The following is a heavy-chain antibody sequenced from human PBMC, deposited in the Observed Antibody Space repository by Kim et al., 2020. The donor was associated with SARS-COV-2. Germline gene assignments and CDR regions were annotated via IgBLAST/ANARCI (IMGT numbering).Heavy chain of an antibody. D-gene: IGHD6-19*01. J-gene: IGHJ4*02. CDR1: GFTFSSYS. CDR2: ISSSSSYI. Sequence: GGSLRLSCAASGFTFSSYSMNWVRQAPGKGLEWVSSISSSSSYIYYADSVKGRFTISRDNAKNSLYLQMNSLRAEDTAVYYCAREVLGQWLVFDYWGQGTLVTVSS. CDR3: AREVLGQWLVFDY. V-gene: IGHV3-21*01.